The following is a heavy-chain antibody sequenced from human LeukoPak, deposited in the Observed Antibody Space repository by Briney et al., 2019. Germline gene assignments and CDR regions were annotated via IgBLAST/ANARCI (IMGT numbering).Heavy chain of an antibody. Sequence: GGSLRLSCAASGFTFSSYAMSWVRQAPGKGLEWVSYISSSSSTIYYADSLKGRFTISRDNAKNSLFLQMNSLRAEDTAVYYCARESDRFPFDYWGQGTLVTVSS. V-gene: IGHV3-48*01. CDR1: GFTFSSYA. J-gene: IGHJ4*02. CDR2: ISSSSSTI. D-gene: IGHD1-14*01. CDR3: ARESDRFPFDY.